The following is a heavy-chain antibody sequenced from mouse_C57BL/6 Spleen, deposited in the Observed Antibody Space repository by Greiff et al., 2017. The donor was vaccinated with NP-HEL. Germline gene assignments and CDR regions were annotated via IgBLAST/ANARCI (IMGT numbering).Heavy chain of an antibody. CDR3: TRVVANPFDY. V-gene: IGHV1-15*01. CDR1: GYTFTDYE. CDR2: IDPETGGT. J-gene: IGHJ2*01. Sequence: VQLQQSGAELVRPGASVTLSCKASGYTFTDYEMHWVKQTPVHGLEWIGAIDPETGGTAYNQKFKGKAILTADKSSSTAYMELRSLTSEDSAVYYCTRVVANPFDYWGKGTTLTVSS. D-gene: IGHD1-1*01.